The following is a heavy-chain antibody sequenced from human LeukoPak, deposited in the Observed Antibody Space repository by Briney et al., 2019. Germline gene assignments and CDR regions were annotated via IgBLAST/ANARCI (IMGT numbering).Heavy chain of an antibody. CDR3: ARVGHIPGAKLDY. CDR1: GFTFSSYA. D-gene: IGHD1-26*01. V-gene: IGHV3-30*04. Sequence: PGGSLRLSCAASGFTFSSYAIHWVRQAPGKGLEWVAGVSYDGTDKYYADSVKGRFSISRDNSKNTLFLQMNSLKPEDTAVFYCARVGHIPGAKLDYWGQGTLVTVSS. CDR2: VSYDGTDK. J-gene: IGHJ4*02.